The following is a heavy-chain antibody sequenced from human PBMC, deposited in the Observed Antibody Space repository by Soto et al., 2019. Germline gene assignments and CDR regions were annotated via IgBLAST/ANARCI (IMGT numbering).Heavy chain of an antibody. J-gene: IGHJ4*02. CDR3: AKRVRRWSFDY. CDR2: ISGIFGST. D-gene: IGHD2-15*01. Sequence: GGSLRLSCAASGFTFSSYAMIWVRQAPVNGLEFVSAISGIFGSTYYADSVKGRFTISRYNSKNTLYLQMNSLRAEDTAVYYCAKRVRRWSFDYWGQGTLVTVSS. V-gene: IGHV3-23*01. CDR1: GFTFSSYA.